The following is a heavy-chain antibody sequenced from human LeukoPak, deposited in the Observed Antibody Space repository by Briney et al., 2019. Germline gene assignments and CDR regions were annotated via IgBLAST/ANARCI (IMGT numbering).Heavy chain of an antibody. D-gene: IGHD6-19*01. J-gene: IGHJ6*03. V-gene: IGHV4-34*01. Sequence: SETLSLTCTVSGGSISSYYWSWIRQPPGKGLGWIGEINHSGSTNYNPSLKSRVTISVDTSKNQFSLKLSSVTAADTAVYYCARRFGSGWYGHYYYYMDVWGKGTTVTISS. CDR2: INHSGST. CDR3: ARRFGSGWYGHYYYYMDV. CDR1: GGSISSYY.